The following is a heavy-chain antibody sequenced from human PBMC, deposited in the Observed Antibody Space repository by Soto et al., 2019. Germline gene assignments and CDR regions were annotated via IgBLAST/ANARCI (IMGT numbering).Heavy chain of an antibody. V-gene: IGHV3-11*01. CDR2: ISSSGSTI. D-gene: IGHD5-12*01. CDR3: ARDGGVATSPDFDY. CDR1: GFTFSYYY. J-gene: IGHJ4*02. Sequence: GGSLILSCAASGFTFSYYYMSWIRQAPGKGLEWVSYISSSGSTIYYADSVKGRFTISRDNAKNSLYLQMNSLRAEDTAVYYCARDGGVATSPDFDYWGQGTLVTVSS.